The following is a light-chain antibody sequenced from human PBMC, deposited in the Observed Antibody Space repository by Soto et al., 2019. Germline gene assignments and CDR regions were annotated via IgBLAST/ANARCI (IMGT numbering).Light chain of an antibody. Sequence: DIQMTQSPSSLSASIGDRVTITCRASQSVRSWLAWYQQKPGTAPKLLIFDASRLESGVPSRFSGSGSGTDFTLTISSLQPEDFATYYCQQSYSTPKITFGQGTRLEIK. CDR2: DAS. CDR1: QSVRSW. V-gene: IGKV1-39*01. CDR3: QQSYSTPKIT. J-gene: IGKJ5*01.